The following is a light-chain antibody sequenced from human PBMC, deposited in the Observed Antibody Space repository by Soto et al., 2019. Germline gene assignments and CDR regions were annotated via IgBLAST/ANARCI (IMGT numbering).Light chain of an antibody. Sequence: QSVLTQPPSASGSPGQSVTISCTGTSSDIGGYDHVSWYQQHPGKAPKVMIYEVTKRPSGVPDRFSGSKAGNTASPTISGLQADDEADYYCCSYAGTYTYVFGTGTKVTVL. CDR2: EVT. V-gene: IGLV2-8*01. CDR3: CSYAGTYTYV. J-gene: IGLJ1*01. CDR1: SSDIGGYDH.